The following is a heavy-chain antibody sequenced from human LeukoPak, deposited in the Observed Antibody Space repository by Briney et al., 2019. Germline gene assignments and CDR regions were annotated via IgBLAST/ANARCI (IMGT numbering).Heavy chain of an antibody. CDR3: ARSVRGVIMGYYFDY. J-gene: IGHJ4*02. D-gene: IGHD3-10*01. CDR1: GGSISSSSYY. Sequence: SETLSLTCTVSGGSISSSSYYWGWIRQPPGKGLEWIGSIYYSGSTYYNPSLKSRVTISVDTSKNQFSLKLSSVTAADTAVYYCARSVRGVIMGYYFDYWGQGTLVTVSS. CDR2: IYYSGST. V-gene: IGHV4-39*01.